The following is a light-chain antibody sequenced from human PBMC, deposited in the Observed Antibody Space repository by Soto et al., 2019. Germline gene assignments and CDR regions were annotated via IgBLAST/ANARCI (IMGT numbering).Light chain of an antibody. CDR3: QQYHNWPLT. CDR2: GAS. CDR1: QSVSSN. Sequence: EIVMTQSQATLSVSPGERATLSCRASQSVSSNLAWYQRKPGQAPRLLIFGASTRATGVPDRFSGSGSGTEFTLSISSLQSEDFAIYYCQQYHNWPLTFGQGTRLEI. V-gene: IGKV3-15*01. J-gene: IGKJ5*01.